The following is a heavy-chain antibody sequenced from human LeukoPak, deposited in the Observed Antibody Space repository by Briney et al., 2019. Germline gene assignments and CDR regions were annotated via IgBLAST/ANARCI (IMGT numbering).Heavy chain of an antibody. J-gene: IGHJ6*03. CDR1: GFTFSSYA. D-gene: IGHD3-16*01. CDR3: ARGGSPIYYYYMDV. Sequence: GSLRLSCAASGFTFSSYAMHWVRQAPGKGLEWVAVISYDGSNKNYADSVKGRFTISRDNSKNTLYLQMNSLRAEDTALYYCARGGSPIYYYYMDVWGKGTTVTVSS. V-gene: IGHV3-30*04. CDR2: ISYDGSNK.